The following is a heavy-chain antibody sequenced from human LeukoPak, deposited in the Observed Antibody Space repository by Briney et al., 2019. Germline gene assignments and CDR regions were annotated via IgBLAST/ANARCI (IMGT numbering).Heavy chain of an antibody. J-gene: IGHJ5*02. CDR3: ARDPGDILTGYYENWFDP. Sequence: SQTLSLTCTVSGGSISSGGYYWSWIRQHPGKGLEWIGYIYYSGSTYYNPSLKSRVTISVDTSKNQFSLKLSSVTAADTAVYYCARDPGDILTGYYENWFDPWGQGTLATVSS. CDR2: IYYSGST. V-gene: IGHV4-31*03. D-gene: IGHD3-9*01. CDR1: GGSISSGGYY.